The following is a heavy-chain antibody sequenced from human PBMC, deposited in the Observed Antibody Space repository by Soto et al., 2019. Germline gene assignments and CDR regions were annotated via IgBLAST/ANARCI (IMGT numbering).Heavy chain of an antibody. Sequence: GGSLRLSCAASGFTFNIYGMHWVRQAPDKGLEWVALISYDGSNQYYADSVKGRFTISRDNSKNTLFLQMNSLRADDTAVYYCAKDQASGQGSFDSWGQGTLVTVSS. V-gene: IGHV3-30*18. J-gene: IGHJ4*02. CDR1: GFTFNIYG. CDR3: AKDQASGQGSFDS. CDR2: ISYDGSNQ.